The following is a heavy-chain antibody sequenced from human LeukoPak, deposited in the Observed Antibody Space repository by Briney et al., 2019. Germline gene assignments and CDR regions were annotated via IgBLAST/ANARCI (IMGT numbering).Heavy chain of an antibody. CDR2: INHSGST. CDR3: AREGNDILTGYYGYYYMDV. Sequence: SETLSLTCAVYGGSFSGYYWSWIRQPPGKGLEWIGEINHSGSTNYNPSLKSRVTISVDTSKNQFSLKLSSVTAADTAVYYCAREGNDILTGYYGYYYMDVWGKGTTVTISS. J-gene: IGHJ6*03. CDR1: GGSFSGYY. D-gene: IGHD3-9*01. V-gene: IGHV4-34*01.